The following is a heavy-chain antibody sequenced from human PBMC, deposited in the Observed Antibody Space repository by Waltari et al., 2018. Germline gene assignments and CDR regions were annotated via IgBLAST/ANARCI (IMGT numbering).Heavy chain of an antibody. J-gene: IGHJ4*02. Sequence: EVQLLESGGGLVQPGGSLRLSCAASGLTFSNYAMSWVRPAPGKGLVCVSLITANGDDTYYPDSVKGRFTISRDNSRNTLYLQLRSLRAEDTAVYYCAKDFYSAYGGDFFDHWGQGTLVTVSS. CDR3: AKDFYSAYGGDFFDH. V-gene: IGHV3-23*01. D-gene: IGHD1-26*01. CDR2: ITANGDDT. CDR1: GLTFSNYA.